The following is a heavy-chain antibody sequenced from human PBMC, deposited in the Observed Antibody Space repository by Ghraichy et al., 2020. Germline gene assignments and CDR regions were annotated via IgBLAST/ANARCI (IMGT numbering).Heavy chain of an antibody. CDR3: AEYLYIAGHCYFDN. D-gene: IGHD6-13*01. Sequence: GGSLRLSCAASGFTFSNYWMSWVRQAPGKGLEWVANIRQDGNETYYVDSVKGRFTISRDNAKNSLYLQMNSLRAEDTAVYYCAEYLYIAGHCYFDNWGQGILVTVSS. J-gene: IGHJ4*02. CDR1: GFTFSNYW. CDR2: IRQDGNET. V-gene: IGHV3-7*01.